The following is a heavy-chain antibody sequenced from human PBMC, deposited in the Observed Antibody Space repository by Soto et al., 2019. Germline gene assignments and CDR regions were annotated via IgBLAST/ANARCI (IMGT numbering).Heavy chain of an antibody. V-gene: IGHV3-23*01. D-gene: IGHD3-22*01. J-gene: IGHJ4*02. CDR1: GFIFDNYA. Sequence: VKLLESGGGLIPPGASARLSCITSGFIFDNYAMSWVRQRPGRGLEWVAAISGSGHATYYTQAVQGRFIISRDKSKKTVFLQMNNLRAEDTAVYYCAKGRYFDSSGGCANYWGLGTLVTVSS. CDR2: ISGSGHAT. CDR3: AKGRYFDSSGGCANY.